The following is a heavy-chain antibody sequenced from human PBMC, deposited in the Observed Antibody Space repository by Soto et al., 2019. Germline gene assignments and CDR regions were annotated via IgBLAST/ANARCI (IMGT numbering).Heavy chain of an antibody. Sequence: GGSLRLSCTASGFTFGDYAMSWFRQAPGKGLEWVGFIRSKAYGGTTEYAASVKGRFTISRDDSKSIAYLQMNSLKTEDTAVYYCTRDAAYYDYIWGSLEETPGGELAFDIWGQGTMVTVSS. CDR2: IRSKAYGGTT. D-gene: IGHD3-16*01. CDR1: GFTFGDYA. CDR3: TRDAAYYDYIWGSLEETPGGELAFDI. J-gene: IGHJ3*02. V-gene: IGHV3-49*03.